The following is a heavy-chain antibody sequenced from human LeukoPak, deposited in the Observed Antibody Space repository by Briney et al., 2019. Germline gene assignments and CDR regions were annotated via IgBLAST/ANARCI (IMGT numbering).Heavy chain of an antibody. CDR2: INPNSGGT. CDR1: GYTFTGYY. V-gene: IGHV1-2*04. D-gene: IGHD6-13*01. J-gene: IGHJ6*02. CDR3: ARGQQLRVYYYGMDV. Sequence: ASVKVSCKASGYTFTGYYMYWVRQAPGQGLEWMGWINPNSGGTNYAQKFQGWVTMTRDTSISTAYMELSRLRSDDTAVYYCARGQQLRVYYYGMDVWGQGTTVTVSS.